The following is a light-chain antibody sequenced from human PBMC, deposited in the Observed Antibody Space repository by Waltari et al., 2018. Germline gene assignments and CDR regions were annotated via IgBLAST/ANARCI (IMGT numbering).Light chain of an antibody. J-gene: IGKJ4*01. CDR2: GAS. Sequence: EIVMTQSPGTLSVSPGERATLSCRASQSVDSRVAWYQQRPGQAPRLLIYGASTRATGVPARFSGSGSRTEFTLTISGLRPEDVAIYYCQQYNDWPPLTFGGGSKVEIK. CDR1: QSVDSR. CDR3: QQYNDWPPLT. V-gene: IGKV3-15*01.